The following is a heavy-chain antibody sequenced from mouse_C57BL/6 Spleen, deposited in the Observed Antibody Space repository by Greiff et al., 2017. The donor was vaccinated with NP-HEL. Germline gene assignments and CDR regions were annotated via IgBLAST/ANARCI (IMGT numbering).Heavy chain of an antibody. Sequence: QVQLQQPGAELVMPGASVKLSCKASGYTFTSYWMHWVKQRPGQGLEWIGEIDPSDSYTNYNQKFKGKSTLTVDKSSSTAYMQLSSLTSEDSAVYYCARSGYAVVESFDYWGQGTTLTVSS. CDR2: IDPSDSYT. CDR1: GYTFTSYW. D-gene: IGHD1-1*01. J-gene: IGHJ2*01. CDR3: ARSGYAVVESFDY. V-gene: IGHV1-69*01.